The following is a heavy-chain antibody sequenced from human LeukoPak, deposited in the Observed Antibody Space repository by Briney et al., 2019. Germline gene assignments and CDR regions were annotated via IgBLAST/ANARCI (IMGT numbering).Heavy chain of an antibody. CDR2: VFYSGTA. CDR1: GGSIRSSSHY. J-gene: IGHJ4*02. CDR3: ARLIPRSGLRLDY. V-gene: IGHV4-39*01. Sequence: SETLSLTCTISGGSIRSSSHYWGWIRQPPGKGLEYIGSVFYSGTAYYNPSLKSRVTISVDTPENQFFLKVPSVTAADTAVYYCARLIPRSGLRLDYWGQGILATVSS. D-gene: IGHD3-16*01.